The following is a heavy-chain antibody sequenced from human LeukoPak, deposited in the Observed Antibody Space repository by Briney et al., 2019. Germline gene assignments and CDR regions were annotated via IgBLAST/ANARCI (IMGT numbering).Heavy chain of an antibody. J-gene: IGHJ4*02. CDR3: ARDPRTTGTTDRGGYFDY. D-gene: IGHD1-1*01. V-gene: IGHV3-53*01. CDR2: IYSGGST. Sequence: PGGSLRLSCAASGFTVSSNYMSWVRQAPGKGLEWVSVIYSGGSTYYADSVKGRFTISRDNSKNTLYLQMNSLRAEDTAVYYCARDPRTTGTTDRGGYFDYWGQGTLVTVSS. CDR1: GFTVSSNY.